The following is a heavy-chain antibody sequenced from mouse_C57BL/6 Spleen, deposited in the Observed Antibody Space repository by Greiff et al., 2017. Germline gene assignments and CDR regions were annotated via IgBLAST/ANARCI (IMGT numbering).Heavy chain of an antibody. V-gene: IGHV5-9-1*02. CDR3: TRGYDYGGGYAMDY. CDR1: GFTFSSSA. CDR2: ISSGGDYI. Sequence: EVMLVESGAGLVKPGGSLKFSCAASGFTFSSSAMSWVRQTPEKRLEWVAYISSGGDYIYYADTVKGRYTISRDNARNTLYLQLSSLKSEDTAMYYCTRGYDYGGGYAMDYWGQGTSVTVSS. D-gene: IGHD2-4*01. J-gene: IGHJ4*01.